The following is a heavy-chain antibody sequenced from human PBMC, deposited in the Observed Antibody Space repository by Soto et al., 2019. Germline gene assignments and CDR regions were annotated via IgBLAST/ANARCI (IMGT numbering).Heavy chain of an antibody. J-gene: IGHJ4*02. CDR1: GGSISSSSYY. D-gene: IGHD1-26*01. CDR3: ARQGVLVGANEDPNEYYFDY. V-gene: IGHV4-39*01. CDR2: IYYSGST. Sequence: SETLSLTCTVSGGSISSSSYYWGWIRQPPGKGLEWIGSIYYSGSTYYNPSLKSRVTISVDTSKNQFSLKLSSVTAADTAVYYCARQGVLVGANEDPNEYYFDYWGQGTLVTVSS.